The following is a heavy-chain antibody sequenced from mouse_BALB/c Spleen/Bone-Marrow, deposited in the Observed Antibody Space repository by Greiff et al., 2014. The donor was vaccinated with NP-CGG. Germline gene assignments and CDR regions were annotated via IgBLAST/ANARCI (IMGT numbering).Heavy chain of an antibody. J-gene: IGHJ4*01. CDR2: IYPGDGDT. CDR1: GYAFSSYW. V-gene: IGHV1-80*01. Sequence: QVQLQQSGAELVRPGSSVKISCKASGYAFSSYWMNWVKQRPGQGLEWIEQIYPGDGDTNYNGKFKGKATLTADKSSSTAYMQLSSLTSEDSAVYFCARGVPMDYWGQGTSVTVSS. CDR3: ARGVPMDY.